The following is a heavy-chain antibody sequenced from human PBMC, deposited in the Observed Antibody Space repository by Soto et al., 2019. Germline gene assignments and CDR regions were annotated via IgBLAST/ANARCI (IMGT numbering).Heavy chain of an antibody. CDR2: IYWNDDK. D-gene: IGHD6-19*01. V-gene: IGHV2-5*01. CDR1: GFSLSTSGVG. J-gene: IGHJ6*02. Sequence: QITLKESGPTLVKPTQTLTLTCTFSGFSLSTSGVGVGWIRQPPGKALEWLALIYWNDDKRYSPSLKSRLTTTKNTSKNQVVLTMTNMDPVDTATYYGEHRRGSGWDHYYSYGMEVWGQGTTVTVSS. CDR3: EHRRGSGWDHYYSYGMEV.